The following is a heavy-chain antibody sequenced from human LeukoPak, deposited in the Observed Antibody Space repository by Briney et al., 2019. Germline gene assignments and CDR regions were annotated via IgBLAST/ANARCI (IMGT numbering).Heavy chain of an antibody. D-gene: IGHD6-13*01. CDR2: LSSGGGST. CDR1: GFTFSNYA. V-gene: IGHV3-23*01. Sequence: GGSLRLSCAASGFTFSNYAMSWVRQAPGKGLEWVSGLSSGGGSTYYADSVKGRFTISRDNSKNTLYLQMNSLRAEDTAVYYCGKLNRYSSCCLDVWGQGTLVTVSS. J-gene: IGHJ4*03. CDR3: GKLNRYSSCCLDV.